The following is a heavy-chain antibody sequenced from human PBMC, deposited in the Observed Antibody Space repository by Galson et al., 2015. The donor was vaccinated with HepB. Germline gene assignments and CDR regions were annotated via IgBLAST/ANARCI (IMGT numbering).Heavy chain of an antibody. D-gene: IGHD5/OR15-5a*01. CDR2: INDAATT. J-gene: IGHJ6*02. Sequence: LSLTCAVYGGSFSGYYWSWIRQSPGKGLEWIGEINDAATTRYNPSLKSRVTILVDMSKKQFSLKMSSVTAADTGVYYCARDSTDVWGQGTTVTVSS. CDR3: ARDSTDV. CDR1: GGSFSGYY. V-gene: IGHV4-34*01.